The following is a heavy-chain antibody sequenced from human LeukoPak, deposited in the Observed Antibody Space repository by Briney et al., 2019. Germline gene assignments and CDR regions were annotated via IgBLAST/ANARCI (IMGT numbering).Heavy chain of an antibody. Sequence: GGSLRLSCETSGFTFIKYAMIWVRQAPGKGLEWVSDISGSGRTTYYAVSVKGRFIISRDNSNNTVYLQMNSLRAEDTAVYFCAKALPPARYKYYFDSWGQGTLVTVSS. CDR3: AKALPPARYKYYFDS. V-gene: IGHV3-23*01. J-gene: IGHJ4*02. D-gene: IGHD3-16*02. CDR1: GFTFIKYA. CDR2: ISGSGRTT.